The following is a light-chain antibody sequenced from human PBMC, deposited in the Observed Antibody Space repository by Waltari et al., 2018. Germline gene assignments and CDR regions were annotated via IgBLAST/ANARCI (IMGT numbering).Light chain of an antibody. CDR3: QAWDTSAVV. V-gene: IGLV3-1*01. Sequence: SYDLTQPPSVSVSPGRPATITSPVHNLGAKFVSWYQRKPGQSPVLVLYQDSKRPSGIPERFSGSNSGNTATLTISGTQAMDEADYYCQAWDTSAVVFGGGTKVTVL. J-gene: IGLJ2*01. CDR1: NLGAKF. CDR2: QDS.